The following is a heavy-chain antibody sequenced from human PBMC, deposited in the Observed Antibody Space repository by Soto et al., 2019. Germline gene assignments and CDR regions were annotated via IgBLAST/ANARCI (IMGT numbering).Heavy chain of an antibody. CDR1: GYTFTGYY. CDR2: INPNSGGT. J-gene: IGHJ4*02. CDR3: AIAAAGDQDFEY. V-gene: IGHV1-2*04. Sequence: ASVKVSCKASGYTFTGYYMHWVRQAPGQGLEWMGWINPNSGGTNHAQKFQGWVTMTRDTSISTAYMELSRLRSDDTAVYYCAIAAAGDQDFEYWGKGTLVTVS. D-gene: IGHD6-13*01.